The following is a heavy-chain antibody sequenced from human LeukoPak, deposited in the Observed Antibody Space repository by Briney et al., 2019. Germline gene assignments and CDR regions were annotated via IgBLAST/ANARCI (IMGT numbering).Heavy chain of an antibody. CDR3: ARDLYFDY. CDR1: GYTFTNYY. CDR2: INPNSGGT. J-gene: IGHJ4*02. Sequence: ASVKVSCKDSGYTFTNYYIHWVRQAPRQGLEWMGWINPNSGGTSYAQKFQGRVTMTRDTSSSTAYMELSRLRSDDIAVYYCARDLYFDYWGQGTLVTVSS. V-gene: IGHV1-2*02.